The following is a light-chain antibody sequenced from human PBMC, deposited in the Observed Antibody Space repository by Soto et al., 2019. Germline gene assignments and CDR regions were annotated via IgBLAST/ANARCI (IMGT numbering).Light chain of an antibody. V-gene: IGKV3D-20*02. CDR1: QSVSSN. J-gene: IGKJ4*01. Sequence: EIVLTQSPGTLSLSPGERATLSCRASQSVSSNLAWYHQKPGQAPRLLISGASSRATGIPDRFSGSGSGTDFTLTISRLEPEDFAVYYCQQRSNWHPLTFGGGTKVDIK. CDR3: QQRSNWHPLT. CDR2: GAS.